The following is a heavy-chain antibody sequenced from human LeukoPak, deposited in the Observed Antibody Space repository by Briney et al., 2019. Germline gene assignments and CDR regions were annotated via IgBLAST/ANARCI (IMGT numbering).Heavy chain of an antibody. CDR2: ISSSMRYT. CDR3: ARGEAVAGTCFDS. V-gene: IGHV3-11*05. CDR1: VFTFSDYY. D-gene: IGHD6-19*01. J-gene: IGHJ4*02. Sequence: PGGSLGLSRAASVFTFSDYYMSWIRQAPGKGLWKISYISSSMRYTNYADSVKGRFTISRDNAKNSLYLQMNSLRAEDTAVYSCARGEAVAGTCFDSWGQGTLVTVSS.